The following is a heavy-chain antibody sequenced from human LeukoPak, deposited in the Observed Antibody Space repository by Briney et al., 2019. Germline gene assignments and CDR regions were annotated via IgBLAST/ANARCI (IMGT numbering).Heavy chain of an antibody. Sequence: SETLPLTCTVSGGSISSYYWSWIRQPPGKGLEWIGYIYYSGSTNYNPSLKSRVTISVDTSKNQFSLKLSSVTAADTAVYYCARARNPVLDYWGQGTLVTVSS. CDR2: IYYSGST. J-gene: IGHJ4*02. CDR3: ARARNPVLDY. CDR1: GGSISSYY. V-gene: IGHV4-59*01. D-gene: IGHD1-14*01.